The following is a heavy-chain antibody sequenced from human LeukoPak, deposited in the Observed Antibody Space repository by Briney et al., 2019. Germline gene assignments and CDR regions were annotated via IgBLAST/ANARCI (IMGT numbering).Heavy chain of an antibody. J-gene: IGHJ3*02. CDR1: GYMFTGYY. CDR3: ARVRDGYNDAYDI. Sequence: ASVKVSCKASGYMFTGYYMHWVRQAPGQRLEWMGIIKPSGDNTHYAQKFQGRFTMTSDTSTSSVYMELSSLISADTAVYYCARVRDGYNDAYDIWGQGTMVTVTS. CDR2: IKPSGDNT. D-gene: IGHD5-24*01. V-gene: IGHV1-46*01.